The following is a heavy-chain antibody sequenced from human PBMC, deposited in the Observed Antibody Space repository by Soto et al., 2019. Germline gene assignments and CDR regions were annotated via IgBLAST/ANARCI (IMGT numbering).Heavy chain of an antibody. CDR1: GFTFSGSA. J-gene: IGHJ4*02. Sequence: EVQLVESGGGLVQPGGSLKLSCAVSGFTFSGSAMHWVRQASGKGLEWVGRIRSKSNSYATAYAASVNGRFTISRDDSKITAYLQMNSLKTEDTAVYYCTRGYGDYVRDYWGQGTLVTVSS. CDR3: TRGYGDYVRDY. V-gene: IGHV3-73*01. CDR2: IRSKSNSYAT. D-gene: IGHD4-17*01.